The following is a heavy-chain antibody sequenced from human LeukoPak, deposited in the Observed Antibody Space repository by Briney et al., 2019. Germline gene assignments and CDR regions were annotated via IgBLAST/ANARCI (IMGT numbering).Heavy chain of an antibody. D-gene: IGHD5-12*01. Sequence: GGSLRLSCAASGFTFSSYAMSWVRQAPGKGLEWVSAISGSGGSTYYADSVKGRFTISRDNGKNSLYLQMDSLRAEDTAVYFCARGYSGFNSWGQGTLVTVPS. V-gene: IGHV3-23*01. CDR1: GFTFSSYA. J-gene: IGHJ5*02. CDR2: ISGSGGST. CDR3: ARGYSGFNS.